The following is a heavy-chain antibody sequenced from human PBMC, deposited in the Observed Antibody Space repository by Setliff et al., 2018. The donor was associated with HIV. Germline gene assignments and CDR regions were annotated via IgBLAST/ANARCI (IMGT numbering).Heavy chain of an antibody. V-gene: IGHV3-64*02. J-gene: IGHJ4*02. D-gene: IGHD6-13*01. CDR2: INNKGDST. Sequence: GSLRLSCAASGFTFSSYAMHWVRQAPGKGLEYVSVINNKGDSTYYADSVKGRFTISRDNAKNSLYLQMNTLRAEDTAVYFCARGGSNSWSPFDYWGQGTLVTVSS. CDR1: GFTFSSYA. CDR3: ARGGSNSWSPFDY.